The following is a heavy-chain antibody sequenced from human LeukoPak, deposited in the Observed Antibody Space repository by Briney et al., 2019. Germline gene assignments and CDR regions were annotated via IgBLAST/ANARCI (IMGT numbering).Heavy chain of an antibody. J-gene: IGHJ4*02. CDR2: IYYSGST. D-gene: IGHD2-15*01. CDR1: GGSISSGDYY. V-gene: IGHV4-30-4*01. Sequence: PSQTLSLTCTVSGGSISSGDYYWSWIRQPPGKGXXXXGYIYYSGSTYYNPSLKSRVTISVDTSKNQFSLKLSAVTAADTAEYYCARVVVVAATVVFDYWGQGTLATVSS. CDR3: ARVVVVAATVVFDY.